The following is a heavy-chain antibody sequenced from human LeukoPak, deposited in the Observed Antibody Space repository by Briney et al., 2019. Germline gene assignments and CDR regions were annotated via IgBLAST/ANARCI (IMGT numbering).Heavy chain of an antibody. Sequence: GGSLRLSCAASGLTVSSNYMSWVRQAPGKGLEWVSVNWPDGSTYYADSVKGLFTISRDNSKNTLYLQMNSLRAEDTAVYYCARDRQSGNCYFDLWGRGTLVTVSA. CDR2: NWPDGST. J-gene: IGHJ2*01. V-gene: IGHV3-53*01. CDR1: GLTVSSNY. CDR3: ARDRQSGNCYFDL. D-gene: IGHD6-25*01.